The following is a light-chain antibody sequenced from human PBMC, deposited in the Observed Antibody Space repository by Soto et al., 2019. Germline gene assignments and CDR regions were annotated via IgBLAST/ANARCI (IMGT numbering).Light chain of an antibody. Sequence: EIVLTQSPGTLSLSPGERATLSCRASQSVSSSYLAWCQQKPGQAPRLLIYGASSRATGIPDRFSGSGSGTDFTLTISRLEPEDFAVYYCQQYGGSPWTFGQGTKVEIK. CDR2: GAS. J-gene: IGKJ1*01. CDR3: QQYGGSPWT. CDR1: QSVSSSY. V-gene: IGKV3-20*01.